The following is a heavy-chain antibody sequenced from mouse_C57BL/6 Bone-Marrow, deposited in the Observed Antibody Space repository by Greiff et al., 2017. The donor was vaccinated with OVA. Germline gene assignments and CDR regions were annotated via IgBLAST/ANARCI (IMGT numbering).Heavy chain of an antibody. CDR1: GYSFTDYN. CDR3: ASIYYGYDDWYYDV. J-gene: IGHJ1*03. V-gene: IGHV1-39*01. D-gene: IGHD2-2*01. Sequence: VQLQQPGPELVKPGASVKISCKASGYSFTDYNMNWVKQSNGKSLEWIGVINPNHGTTSYNQKFKGKATLTVDQSSSTTYMHINSLTSEDSAVYFCASIYYGYDDWYYDVWGTGTTVTVSS. CDR2: INPNHGTT.